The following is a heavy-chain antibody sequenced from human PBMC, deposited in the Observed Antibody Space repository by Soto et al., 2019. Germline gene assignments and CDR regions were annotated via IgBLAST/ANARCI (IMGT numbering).Heavy chain of an antibody. J-gene: IGHJ6*02. CDR1: GGSSSRYY. V-gene: IGHV4-59*01. D-gene: IGHD2-21*02. Sequence: QVQLQESGPGLVKPSETLSLTCTVSGGSSSRYYWSWIRQPPGKGLEWIGYMYNTGSTVYNPPFKSRVTISVDTSKNQFSLKLNSVTAADTAVYYCARDLWGYCGTDCYPLDVWGQGTTVTVSS. CDR3: ARDLWGYCGTDCYPLDV. CDR2: MYNTGST.